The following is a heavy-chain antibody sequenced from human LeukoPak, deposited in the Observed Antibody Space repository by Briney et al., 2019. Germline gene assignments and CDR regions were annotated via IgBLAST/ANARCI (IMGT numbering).Heavy chain of an antibody. CDR3: ASFILTGYQALNDY. Sequence: SETLSLTCAVSGFSISSSNWWGWIRQPPGKGLEWIGYIYYSGSTYYNPSLKSRVTMSVDTSKNQFSLKLSSVTAVDTAVYYCASFILTGYQALNDYWGQGTLVTVSS. V-gene: IGHV4-28*01. J-gene: IGHJ4*02. D-gene: IGHD3-9*01. CDR2: IYYSGST. CDR1: GFSISSSNW.